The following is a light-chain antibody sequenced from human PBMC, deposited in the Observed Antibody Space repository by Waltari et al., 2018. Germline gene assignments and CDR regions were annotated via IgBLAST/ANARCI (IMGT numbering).Light chain of an antibody. CDR3: QQSSNTPPT. CDR2: GAS. Sequence: EIQMTQSPSSLSASVGDRVIITCRASQSINTYLNWSQQKSGKAPNVLIYGASSLRSGVPSRFSGSGSGTDFTLTISSLQLEDFATYYCQQSSNTPPTFGQGTKVEVK. V-gene: IGKV1-39*01. CDR1: QSINTY. J-gene: IGKJ1*01.